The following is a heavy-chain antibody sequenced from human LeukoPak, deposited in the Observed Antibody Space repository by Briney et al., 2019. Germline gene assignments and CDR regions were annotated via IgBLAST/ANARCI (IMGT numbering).Heavy chain of an antibody. CDR3: ARVYGSGSHRSDAFDI. Sequence: ASVKVSCKASGYTFTGYYMHWVRQAPGQGLEWMEWINPNSGGTNYAQKFQGRVTMTRDTSISTAYMELSRLRSDDTAVYYCARVYGSGSHRSDAFDIWGQGTMVTVSS. CDR2: INPNSGGT. D-gene: IGHD3-10*01. CDR1: GYTFTGYY. J-gene: IGHJ3*02. V-gene: IGHV1-2*02.